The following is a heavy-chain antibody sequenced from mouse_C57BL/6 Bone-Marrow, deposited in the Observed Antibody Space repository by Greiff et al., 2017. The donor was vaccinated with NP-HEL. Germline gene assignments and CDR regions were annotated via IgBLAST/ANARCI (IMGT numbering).Heavy chain of an antibody. J-gene: IGHJ2*01. CDR3: ARVGWLPLFDY. D-gene: IGHD2-3*01. V-gene: IGHV5-4*01. Sequence: VQVVESGGGLVKPGGSLKLSCAASGFTFSSYAMSWVRQTPEKRLEWVATISDGGSYTYYPDNVKGRFTISRDNAKNNLYLQMSHLKSEDTAMYYCARVGWLPLFDYWGQGTTLTVSS. CDR2: ISDGGSYT. CDR1: GFTFSSYA.